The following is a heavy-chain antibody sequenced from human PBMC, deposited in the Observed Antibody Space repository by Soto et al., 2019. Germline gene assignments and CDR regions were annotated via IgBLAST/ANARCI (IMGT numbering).Heavy chain of an antibody. J-gene: IGHJ4*02. CDR3: AVLVTGLRRAQRDD. Sequence: EGSLRLSCAASGFTFSSYAMSWVRQAPGKGLEWVSAISGSGGSTYYADSVKGRFTISRDNSKNTLYLQMNSLRAEDTAVYYCAVLVTGLRRAQRDDWGQGNLVTVS. CDR2: ISGSGGST. D-gene: IGHD2-21*02. V-gene: IGHV3-23*01. CDR1: GFTFSSYA.